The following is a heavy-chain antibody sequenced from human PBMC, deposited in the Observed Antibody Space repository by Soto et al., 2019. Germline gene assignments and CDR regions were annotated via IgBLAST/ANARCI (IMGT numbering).Heavy chain of an antibody. CDR2: LIPIFGTA. D-gene: IGHD4-4*01. V-gene: IGHV1-69*12. CDR1: GGTFSSYA. Sequence: QVQLVQSGAEVKKPGSSVKVSCKASGGTFSSYAISWVRQAPGQGLEWMGGLIPIFGTADYAQKFQGRVTITADESTSTAYMELSSLRSDDTAVYYCATHTVVTPGNYYSGMDVWGPGTTVTVSS. J-gene: IGHJ6*02. CDR3: ATHTVVTPGNYYSGMDV.